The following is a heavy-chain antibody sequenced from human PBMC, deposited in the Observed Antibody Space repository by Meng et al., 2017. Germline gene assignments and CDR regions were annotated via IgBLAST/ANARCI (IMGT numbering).Heavy chain of an antibody. CDR1: GFTVSSNY. CDR2: IYSGGST. CDR3: ARDLGY. D-gene: IGHD3-16*01. J-gene: IGHJ4*02. V-gene: IGHV3-53*02. Sequence: VQLVGTVGGLIQRGGFLRFSCAASGFTVSSNYTRLVRQAPGKGLEWVSVIYSGGSTYFADSVKGRFPNSRDNSKNPMYLQMNGLRAEDTAVYYCARDLGYWGQGTLVTVSS.